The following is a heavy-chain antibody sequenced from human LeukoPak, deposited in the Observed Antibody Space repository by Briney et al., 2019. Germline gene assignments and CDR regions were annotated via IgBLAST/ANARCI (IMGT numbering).Heavy chain of an antibody. Sequence: GGSLRLSCAASGVTFSCYAMSWVRQAPGKGLEWVSALSGSGGSTYYADSVKGRFTISRDNSKNTLYLQMNSLRAEDTAVYYCAKATGYSSGWYELPGYYYYGMDVWGQGTTVTVSS. CDR3: AKATGYSSGWYELPGYYYYGMDV. D-gene: IGHD6-19*01. V-gene: IGHV3-23*01. CDR1: GVTFSCYA. J-gene: IGHJ6*02. CDR2: LSGSGGST.